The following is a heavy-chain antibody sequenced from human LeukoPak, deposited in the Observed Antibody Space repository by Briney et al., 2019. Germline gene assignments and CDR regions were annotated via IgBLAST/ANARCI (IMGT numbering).Heavy chain of an antibody. CDR3: AREDGCSGGSCYFDY. V-gene: IGHV1-2*02. CDR1: GYTFTCYY. Sequence: ASVKVSCKASGYTFTCYYMHWVRQAPGQGLEWMGWINPNSGGTNYAQKFQGRVTMTRDTSISTAYMELSRLRSDDTAVYYCAREDGCSGGSCYFDYWGQGTLVTVSS. J-gene: IGHJ4*02. CDR2: INPNSGGT. D-gene: IGHD2-15*01.